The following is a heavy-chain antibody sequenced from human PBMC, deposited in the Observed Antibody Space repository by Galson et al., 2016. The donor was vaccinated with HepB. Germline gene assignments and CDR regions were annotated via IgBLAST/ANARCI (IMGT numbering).Heavy chain of an antibody. J-gene: IGHJ6*03. D-gene: IGHD3-10*01. CDR1: GFTSSSYW. CDR3: ARGSGSGSSRFRFYFYMDM. V-gene: IGHV3-74*01. CDR2: INGDGSST. Sequence: PLRLSCAASGFTSSSYWMNWFRQAPGKEMVWVSRINGDGSSTTYADSVKGRFTISRDNAKNTLYLQMSSLRAEDTAVYYCARGSGSGSSRFRFYFYMDMWGKGTTVTVSS.